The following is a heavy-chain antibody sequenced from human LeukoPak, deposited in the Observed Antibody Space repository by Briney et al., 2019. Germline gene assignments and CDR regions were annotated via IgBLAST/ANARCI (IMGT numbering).Heavy chain of an antibody. D-gene: IGHD2-15*01. CDR1: GYTFTGYY. CDR2: INPNSGGT. J-gene: IGHJ3*02. CDR3: ASGREYCSGGSCYSSDDAFDI. Sequence: ASVKVSCKASGYTFTGYYMHWVRQAPGQGLEWMGWINPNSGGTNYAQKFQGRVTMTRDTSISTAYMELSRLRSDDTAVYYCASGREYCSGGSCYSSDDAFDIWGQGTTVTVSS. V-gene: IGHV1-2*02.